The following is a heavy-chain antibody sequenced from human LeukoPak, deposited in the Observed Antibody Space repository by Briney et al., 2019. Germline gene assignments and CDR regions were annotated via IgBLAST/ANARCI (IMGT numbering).Heavy chain of an antibody. D-gene: IGHD3-10*01. CDR2: IYYSGST. CDR3: ARPSGGYYGGGFDY. J-gene: IGHJ4*02. V-gene: IGHV4-39*01. Sequence: SETLSLTCTVSGGSISSSSYYWGWIRQPPGKGLEWIGSIYYSGSTYYNPSLKSRVTISVDTSKNQSSLKLSSVTAADTAVYYCARPSGGYYGGGFDYWGQGTLVTVSS. CDR1: GGSISSSSYY.